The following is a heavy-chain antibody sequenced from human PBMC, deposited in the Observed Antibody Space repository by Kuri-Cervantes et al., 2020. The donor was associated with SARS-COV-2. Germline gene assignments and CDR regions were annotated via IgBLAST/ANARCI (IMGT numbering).Heavy chain of an antibody. CDR1: GYSISSGYY. CDR2: IYYSGST. J-gene: IGHJ3*02. V-gene: IGHV4-61*01. CDR3: ARPRYGDYDGAFDI. Sequence: SETLSLTCTVSGYSISSGYYWSWIRQPPGKGLEWIGYIYYSGSTNYNPSLKSRVTISVDTSKNQFSLELSSVTAADTAVYYCARPRYGDYDGAFDIWGQGTMVTVSS. D-gene: IGHD4-17*01.